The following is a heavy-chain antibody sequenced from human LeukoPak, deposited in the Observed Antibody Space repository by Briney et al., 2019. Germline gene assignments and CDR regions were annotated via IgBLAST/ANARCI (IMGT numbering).Heavy chain of an antibody. D-gene: IGHD6-19*01. V-gene: IGHV4-4*07. CDR2: IYTSGST. CDR1: GGSISSYY. J-gene: IGHJ6*02. Sequence: SGTLSLTCTVSGGSISSYYWSWIRQPAGKGLEWIGRIYTSGSTNYNPSLKSRVTMSVDTSKNQFSLKLSSVTAADTAVYYCARDLEIAVAGTRYYYYGMDVWGQGTTVTVSS. CDR3: ARDLEIAVAGTRYYYYGMDV.